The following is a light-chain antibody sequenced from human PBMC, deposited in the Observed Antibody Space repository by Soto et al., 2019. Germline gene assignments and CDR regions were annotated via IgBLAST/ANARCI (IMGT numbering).Light chain of an antibody. CDR2: GAS. CDR1: QSVSSN. V-gene: IGKV3-15*01. Sequence: EIVMTQSPATLSVSPGERATLSCRASQSVSSNLAWYQQIPGQAPRLLIYGASTRATGIPTRFSGSGSGTEFTLTISSLEPEDFAVYYCQQRSNWPSWTFGQGTKVDIK. J-gene: IGKJ1*01. CDR3: QQRSNWPSWT.